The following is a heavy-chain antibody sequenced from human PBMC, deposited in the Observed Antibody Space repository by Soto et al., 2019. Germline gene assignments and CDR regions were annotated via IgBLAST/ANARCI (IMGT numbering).Heavy chain of an antibody. CDR3: ARHGVGATRRFVDV. J-gene: IGHJ6*02. D-gene: IGHD1-26*01. V-gene: IGHV4-39*01. Sequence: QLQLQESGPGLVKPSETLSLTCTVSGGSISSSSYYWGWIRQPPGKGLEWIGSIYYSGSTYYNPSLKSRVTISVDTSKNQFSLKLSSVTAADTAVYYCARHGVGATRRFVDVWGQGTTVTVSS. CDR1: GGSISSSSYY. CDR2: IYYSGST.